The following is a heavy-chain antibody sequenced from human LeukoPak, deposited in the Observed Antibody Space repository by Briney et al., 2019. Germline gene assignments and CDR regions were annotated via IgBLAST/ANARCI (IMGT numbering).Heavy chain of an antibody. CDR3: AHRYLSRFSSSWSY. V-gene: IGHV2-5*02. J-gene: IGHJ4*02. Sequence: SGPTLVNPTQTLTLTCTFSGFSLSTNGVGVGWIRQPPGKALEWLTLIYWDDDKRYSPSLKSRLTITKDTSKIQVLLTMTNMDPVDTATYYCAHRYLSRFSSSWSYWGQGTLVTVSS. CDR1: GFSLSTNGVG. D-gene: IGHD6-13*01. CDR2: IYWDDDK.